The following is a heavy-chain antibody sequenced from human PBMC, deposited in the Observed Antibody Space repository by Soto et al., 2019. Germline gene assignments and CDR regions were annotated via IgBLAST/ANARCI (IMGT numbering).Heavy chain of an antibody. J-gene: IGHJ3*02. CDR2: ISGSGSTI. Sequence: EVQLLESGGGLVQPGGSLRLSCAASGFTFSSYAMSWVRQAPGKGLEWVSAISGSGSTIYYADSVKGRFTISRDNAKNSLYLQMNSLRAEDTAVYYCARDDGYGDYEGALAFDIWGQGTMVTVSS. CDR1: GFTFSSYA. D-gene: IGHD4-17*01. CDR3: ARDDGYGDYEGALAFDI. V-gene: IGHV3-23*01.